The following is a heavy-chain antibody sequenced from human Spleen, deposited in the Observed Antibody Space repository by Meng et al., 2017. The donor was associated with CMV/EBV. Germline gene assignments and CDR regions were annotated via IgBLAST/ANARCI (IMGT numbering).Heavy chain of an antibody. J-gene: IGHJ4*02. V-gene: IGHV3-23*03. CDR2: IYSGGSVA. Sequence: GESLKISCAASGFTFSTYAMTWVRQAPGKGLAWVSVIYSGGSVAYYAASVKGRFTVSRDDSKNTLYLEMNSLRVEDTAVYYCAKDQDVLLWFGGMDYWGQGTLVTVSS. CDR3: AKDQDVLLWFGGMDY. D-gene: IGHD3-10*01. CDR1: GFTFSTYA.